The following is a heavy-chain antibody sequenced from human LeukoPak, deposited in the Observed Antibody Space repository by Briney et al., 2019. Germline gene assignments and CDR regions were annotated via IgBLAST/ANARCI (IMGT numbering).Heavy chain of an antibody. CDR1: GYTFTSYG. D-gene: IGHD2-21*02. CDR2: ISAYNGNT. J-gene: IGHJ4*02. CDR3: ARPPPYCGGDCYSTLGY. V-gene: IGHV1-18*01. Sequence: ASVKVSCKASGYTFTSYGISWVRQAPGQGLEWMGWISAYNGNTNYAQKLQGRVTMTTDTSTSTAYMELRSLRSDDTAVYYCARPPPYCGGDCYSTLGYWGQGTLVTVSS.